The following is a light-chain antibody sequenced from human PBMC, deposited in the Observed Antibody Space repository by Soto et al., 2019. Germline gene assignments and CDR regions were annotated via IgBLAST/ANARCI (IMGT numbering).Light chain of an antibody. CDR1: SSNIGAGYD. Sequence: QSVLTQPPSVSGAPGQRVTISCTGSSSNIGAGYDVHWYQHLPGTAPKLLIYGNSNRPSGVPDRFSGSKSGTSASLAITGLQAADEADYYCQSYDSSLSGSYVFGTGTKLTVL. CDR3: QSYDSSLSGSYV. V-gene: IGLV1-40*01. CDR2: GNS. J-gene: IGLJ1*01.